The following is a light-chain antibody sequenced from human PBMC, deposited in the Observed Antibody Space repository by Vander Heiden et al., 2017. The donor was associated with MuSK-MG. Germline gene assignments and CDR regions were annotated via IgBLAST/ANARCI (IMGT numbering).Light chain of an antibody. CDR2: GAS. CDR1: QSVSSSY. J-gene: IGKJ2*01. V-gene: IGKV3-20*01. Sequence: EIVLTQSPGTLSLSPGERATLSCRASQSVSSSYLAWYQQKPGQAPRLLIYGASSRATGIPDRFSGSGYGTDFTLTISRLEPEDFAVYYCPQDGSSPPVTFGQGTKLEIK. CDR3: PQDGSSPPVT.